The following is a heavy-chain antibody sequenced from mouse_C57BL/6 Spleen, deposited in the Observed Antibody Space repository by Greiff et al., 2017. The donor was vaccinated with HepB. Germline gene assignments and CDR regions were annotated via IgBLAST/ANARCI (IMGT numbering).Heavy chain of an antibody. V-gene: IGHV1-26*01. CDR3: ARWGDSYAMDY. CDR1: GYTFTDYY. J-gene: IGHJ4*01. Sequence: VQLQQSGPELVKPGASVKISCKASGYTFTDYYMNWVKQSHGKSLEWIGDINPNNGGTSYNQKFKGKATLTVDKSSSTAYMELRSLTSEDSAVYYCARWGDSYAMDYWGQGTSVTASS. CDR2: INPNNGGT.